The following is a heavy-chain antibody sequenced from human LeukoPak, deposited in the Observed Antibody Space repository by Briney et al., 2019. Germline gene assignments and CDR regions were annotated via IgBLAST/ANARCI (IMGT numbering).Heavy chain of an antibody. CDR3: AKSPSLAVAARA. V-gene: IGHV3-23*01. Sequence: GPSLRLSCAASGFTFSSYAMSWVRPAPGKGLEWVSAISGSGGSTYYADSVKGRFTISRDNSKNTLYLQMNSLRAEDTAVYYCAKSPSLAVAARAWGQGTLVTVSS. J-gene: IGHJ5*02. CDR2: ISGSGGST. D-gene: IGHD6-19*01. CDR1: GFTFSSYA.